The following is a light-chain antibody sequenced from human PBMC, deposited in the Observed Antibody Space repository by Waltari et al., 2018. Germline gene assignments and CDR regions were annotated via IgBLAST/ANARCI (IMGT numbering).Light chain of an antibody. J-gene: IGLJ1*01. CDR1: NSDIGAYNY. V-gene: IGLV2-11*01. CDR2: DVN. CDR3: SSYAGGSLFV. Sequence: SALTQPRSVSGSPGPSVTISCTGSNSDIGAYNYVSWYQQHPGAAPNLMILDVNKRPSGRPPRFSGSKSGHPASLTSSGLQAEDETDYYCSSYAGGSLFVFGDGTKVTVL.